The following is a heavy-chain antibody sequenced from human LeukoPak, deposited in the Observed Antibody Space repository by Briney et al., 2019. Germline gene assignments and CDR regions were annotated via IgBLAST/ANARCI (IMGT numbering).Heavy chain of an antibody. CDR1: GFTFSSYA. D-gene: IGHD3-16*01. V-gene: IGHV3-64D*06. CDR2: ISSNGGST. CDR3: VNTGIRITFGGVGLGDFDI. J-gene: IGHJ3*02. Sequence: GGSLRLSCSASGFTFSSYAMHWVRQAPGKGLEYVSAISSNGGSTYYADSVKGRFTISRDNSKNTLYLQMSSLRAEDTAVYYCVNTGIRITFGGVGLGDFDIWGQGTMVTVSS.